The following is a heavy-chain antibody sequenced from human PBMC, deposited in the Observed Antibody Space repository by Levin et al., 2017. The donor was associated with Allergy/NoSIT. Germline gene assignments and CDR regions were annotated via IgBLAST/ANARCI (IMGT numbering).Heavy chain of an antibody. D-gene: IGHD2-15*01. CDR2: ISGSGGSS. CDR1: GFTFSTYA. Sequence: PGGSLRLSCAASGFTFSTYARGWVRQAPGKGLEWVSAISGSGGSSYYADSVKGRFTISRDNSKNTLYLQMNSLRAEDTAVYYCATCSGGSCLFDYWGQGTLVTVSS. J-gene: IGHJ4*02. V-gene: IGHV3-23*01. CDR3: ATCSGGSCLFDY.